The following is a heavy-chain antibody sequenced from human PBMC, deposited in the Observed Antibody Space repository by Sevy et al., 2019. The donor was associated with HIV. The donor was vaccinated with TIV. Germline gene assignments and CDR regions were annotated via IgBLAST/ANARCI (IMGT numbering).Heavy chain of an antibody. V-gene: IGHV1-2*02. J-gene: IGHJ4*02. Sequence: ASVKVYCKASGYSFTGFYIDWMRQAPGQGLEWMGWINPNNGDAKYAQKYQGRVTMTRDTSATTTYMELTSLRSDDTDMYYCVRGYFGSGSYRFLYRGQGAPVTVSS. D-gene: IGHD3-10*01. CDR1: GYSFTGFY. CDR3: VRGYFGSGSYRFLY. CDR2: INPNNGDA.